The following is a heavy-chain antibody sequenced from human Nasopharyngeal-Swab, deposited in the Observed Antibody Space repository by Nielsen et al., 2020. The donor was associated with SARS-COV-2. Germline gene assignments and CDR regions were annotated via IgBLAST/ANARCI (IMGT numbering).Heavy chain of an antibody. V-gene: IGHV3-7*01. D-gene: IGHD3-3*01. CDR2: IKQDASEK. Sequence: GGSLRLSCAASGFTFSGYWMSWVRQVPGKGLEWVANIKQDASEKYYVDSVKGRFTISRDNAKNSLYLQMNSLRAEDTAVYFCARGRPLGGYYFGYFDYWGQGTLVTVSS. CDR1: GFTFSGYW. CDR3: ARGRPLGGYYFGYFDY. J-gene: IGHJ4*02.